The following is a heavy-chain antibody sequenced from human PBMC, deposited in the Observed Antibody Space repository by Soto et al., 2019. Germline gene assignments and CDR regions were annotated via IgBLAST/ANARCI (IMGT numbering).Heavy chain of an antibody. Sequence: LRLSCAASGFTFSSYAMHWVRQAPGKGLEWVAVISYDGSNKYYADSVKGRFTISRDNSKNTLYLQMNSLRAEDTAVYYCGRGGGDYHYYYYYGMDVWGQGTTVTVSS. CDR2: ISYDGSNK. V-gene: IGHV3-30-3*01. J-gene: IGHJ6*02. CDR3: GRGGGDYHYYYYYGMDV. CDR1: GFTFSSYA. D-gene: IGHD2-21*02.